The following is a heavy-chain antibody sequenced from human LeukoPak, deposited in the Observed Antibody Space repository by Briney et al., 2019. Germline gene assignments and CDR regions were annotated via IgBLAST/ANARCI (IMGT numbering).Heavy chain of an antibody. D-gene: IGHD3-3*01. V-gene: IGHV1-2*02. J-gene: IGHJ4*02. CDR3: ASGFWSGYYTGAY. Sequence: ASVKVSCKASGYTFTDYYIHWVRQAPGQGLEWMGWINPNSGGTNYAQKFQGRVTMTRDTSISTAYMELNRLRSDDTAVYYCASGFWSGYYTGAYWGQGTLVTVSS. CDR1: GYTFTDYY. CDR2: INPNSGGT.